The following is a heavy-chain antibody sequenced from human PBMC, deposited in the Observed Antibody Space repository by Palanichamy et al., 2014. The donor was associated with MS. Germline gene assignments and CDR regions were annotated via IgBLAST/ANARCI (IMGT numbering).Heavy chain of an antibody. CDR1: GFTFSSYT. Sequence: QVQLVESGGGRGPAWRSLRLSCAASGFTFSSYTMHWVRQAPGKGLEWVAVISYDGNNKYYADSVKGRFTISRDNSKNTLSLQMNSLRAEDTAVYYCARGGVAGSRSGYYYGMDVWGQGTTVTVSS. CDR2: ISYDGNNK. V-gene: IGHV3-30*04. J-gene: IGHJ6*02. D-gene: IGHD6-19*01. CDR3: ARGGVAGSRSGYYYGMDV.